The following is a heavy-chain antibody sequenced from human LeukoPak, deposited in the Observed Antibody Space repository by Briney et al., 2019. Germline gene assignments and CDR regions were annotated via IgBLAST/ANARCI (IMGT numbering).Heavy chain of an antibody. Sequence: KASETLSLTCAVYGGSFSGYYWSWIRQPPGKGLEWIGEINHSGSTNYNPSLKSRVTISVDTSKNQFSLKLSSVTAADTAVYYCARLGGTGPLAAFDIWGQGTMVTVSS. CDR3: ARLGGTGPLAAFDI. CDR1: GGSFSGYY. J-gene: IGHJ3*02. CDR2: INHSGST. D-gene: IGHD2-8*02. V-gene: IGHV4-34*01.